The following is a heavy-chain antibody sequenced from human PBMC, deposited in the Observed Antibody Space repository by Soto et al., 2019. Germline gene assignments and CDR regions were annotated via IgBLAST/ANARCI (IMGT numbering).Heavy chain of an antibody. CDR2: ISLYSDGA. J-gene: IGHJ5*02. V-gene: IGHV1-18*01. CDR3: ARVVPGAEAWFGP. CDR1: GYTFSNYG. Sequence: ASVKVSCKTSGYTFSNYGIPWVRQAPGQPLEWLGWISLYSDGANYAQKFQGRVSMTTDTSTTTAYMELRSLRSDDTAVYHCARVVPGAEAWFGPWGQGTLVTVSS. D-gene: IGHD2-2*01.